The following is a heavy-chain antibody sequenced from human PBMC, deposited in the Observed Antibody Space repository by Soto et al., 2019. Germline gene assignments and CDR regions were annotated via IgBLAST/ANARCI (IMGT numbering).Heavy chain of an antibody. Sequence: QVQLQESGPGLVKPSETLSLACTVSGGSISSYYWTWIRQPPGKGLEWIGYIYYSGSTNYNPSLMSRVTISVDTSKSQFSLKLSSVTAADTAVYYCARGRTDYGDYLSYYYMDFWGKGTTVTVSS. CDR1: GGSISSYY. CDR2: IYYSGST. D-gene: IGHD4-17*01. V-gene: IGHV4-59*01. J-gene: IGHJ6*03. CDR3: ARGRTDYGDYLSYYYMDF.